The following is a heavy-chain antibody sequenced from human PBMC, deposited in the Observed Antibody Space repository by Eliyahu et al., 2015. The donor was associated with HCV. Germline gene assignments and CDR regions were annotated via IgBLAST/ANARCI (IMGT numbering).Heavy chain of an antibody. CDR2: ISGGSSSI. CDR3: ARDRHCTTGICGETFDI. J-gene: IGHJ3*02. CDR1: GFXXSGYS. D-gene: IGHD2-8*01. Sequence: EVQLVESGGGLVQPGGSLRLSCAASGFXXSGYSMNWVRQAPGKGLEWVSYISGGSSSIYYADSVKGRFTISRDNAKNSLFLQMDSLRAEDTAIYYCARDRHCTTGICGETFDICGQGTMVTVSS. V-gene: IGHV3-48*01.